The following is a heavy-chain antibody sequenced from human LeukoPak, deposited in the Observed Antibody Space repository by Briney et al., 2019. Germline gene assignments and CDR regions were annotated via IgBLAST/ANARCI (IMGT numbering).Heavy chain of an antibody. CDR2: IYHSGST. V-gene: IGHV4-30-2*01. CDR1: GGSISSGGYY. Sequence: SETLSLTCTVSGGSISSGGYYWSWIRQPPGKGLEWIGYIYHSGSTYYNPSLKSRVTISVDRSKNQFSLKLSSVTAADTAVYYCASKTYDFWSGYYTGYGPATDYYMDVWGKGTTVTVSS. D-gene: IGHD3-3*01. CDR3: ASKTYDFWSGYYTGYGPATDYYMDV. J-gene: IGHJ6*03.